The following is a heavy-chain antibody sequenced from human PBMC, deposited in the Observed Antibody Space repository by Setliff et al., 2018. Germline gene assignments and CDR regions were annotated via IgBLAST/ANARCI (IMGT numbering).Heavy chain of an antibody. D-gene: IGHD2-15*01. J-gene: IGHJ4*02. Sequence: ASVKVSCKAFGYTFAKYGTSWVRQAPGQGLEWMGWISTSNGNTNYAQKLQGRVTMTTDTSTSTAYMELRSLRSDDTAVYYCVRSSAPQVVPAADFDFWGQGTPVTVSS. CDR3: VRSSAPQVVPAADFDF. CDR1: GYTFAKYG. CDR2: ISTSNGNT. V-gene: IGHV1-18*01.